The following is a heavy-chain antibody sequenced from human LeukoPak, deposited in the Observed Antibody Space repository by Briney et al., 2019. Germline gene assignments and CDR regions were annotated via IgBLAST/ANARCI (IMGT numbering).Heavy chain of an antibody. J-gene: IGHJ3*02. CDR3: AKDTYDFWSGTKIDAFDI. Sequence: GGSLRLSCAASGFTFSDSYMAWIRQAPGKGLDWVSYISNIANTIYYADSVKGRFTISRDNAKNSLSLQMNSLRAEDTAVYYCAKDTYDFWSGTKIDAFDIWGQGTMVTVSS. CDR2: ISNIANTI. V-gene: IGHV3-11*01. CDR1: GFTFSDSY. D-gene: IGHD3-3*01.